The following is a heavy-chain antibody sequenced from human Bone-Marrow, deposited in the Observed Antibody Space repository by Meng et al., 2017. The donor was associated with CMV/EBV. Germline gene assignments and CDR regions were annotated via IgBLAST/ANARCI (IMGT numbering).Heavy chain of an antibody. CDR3: ARWEIVDAFDI. CDR1: GFTFSSYS. CDR2: ISSSSSYI. V-gene: IGHV3-21*01. J-gene: IGHJ3*02. D-gene: IGHD5-12*01. Sequence: GESLKISCAASGFTFSSYSMNWVRQAPGKGLGWVSSISSSSSYIYYADSVKGRFTISRDNAKNSLYLQMNSLRAEDTAVYYCARWEIVDAFDIWGQGTRVTVSS.